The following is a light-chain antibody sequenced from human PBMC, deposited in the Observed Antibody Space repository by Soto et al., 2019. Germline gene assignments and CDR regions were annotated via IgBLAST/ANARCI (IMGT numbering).Light chain of an antibody. V-gene: IGKV4-1*01. CDR1: QSVLHSSNNKNY. Sequence: DIVMTQSPDSLAVSLGERATINCKSSQSVLHSSNNKNYLAWYQQKPGQPPNLLIYWASTRESGVPDRFSGSRSETDFTLTISSLQAEDVAVYYCQQYYSSPLAFGGGTKVEIK. CDR2: WAS. J-gene: IGKJ4*01. CDR3: QQYYSSPLA.